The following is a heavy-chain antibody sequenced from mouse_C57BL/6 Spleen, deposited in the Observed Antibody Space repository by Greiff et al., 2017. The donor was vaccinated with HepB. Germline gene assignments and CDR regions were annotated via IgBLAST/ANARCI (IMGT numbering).Heavy chain of an antibody. Sequence: EVHLVESGEGLVKPGGSLKLSCAASGFTFSSYAMSWVRQTPEKRLEWVAYISSGGDYIYYADTVKGRFTISRDNARNTLYLQMSSLKSEDTAMYDCTRDGFIYYYGSSPFAYWGQGTLVTVSA. D-gene: IGHD1-1*01. V-gene: IGHV5-9-1*02. CDR3: TRDGFIYYYGSSPFAY. CDR1: GFTFSSYA. CDR2: ISSGGDYI. J-gene: IGHJ3*01.